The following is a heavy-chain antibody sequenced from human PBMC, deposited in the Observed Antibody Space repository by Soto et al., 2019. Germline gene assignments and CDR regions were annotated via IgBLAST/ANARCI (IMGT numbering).Heavy chain of an antibody. Sequence: SETLSLTCTVSGGSISSSSYYWGWIRQPPGKGLEWIGYISYSGSTYYNPSLESRVTISVDTSKNQFSLKLSSVTAADTAVYYCARDALSRDSIWGQGTLVTVSS. CDR3: ARDALSRDSI. CDR2: ISYSGST. CDR1: GGSISSSSYY. J-gene: IGHJ4*02. D-gene: IGHD3-22*01. V-gene: IGHV4-31*03.